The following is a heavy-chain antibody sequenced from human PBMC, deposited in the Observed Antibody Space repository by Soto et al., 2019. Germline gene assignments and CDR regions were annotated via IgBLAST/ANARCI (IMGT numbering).Heavy chain of an antibody. D-gene: IGHD6-6*01. CDR2: IIPIFGTA. Sequence: SVKVSCKASGGTFSSYAISWVRQAPGQGLEWMGGIIPIFGTANYAQKFQGRVTITADKSTSTAYMELSSLRSEDTAVYYCASDWSIAAPHDAFDIWGQGTMVTV. CDR1: GGTFSSYA. J-gene: IGHJ3*02. CDR3: ASDWSIAAPHDAFDI. V-gene: IGHV1-69*06.